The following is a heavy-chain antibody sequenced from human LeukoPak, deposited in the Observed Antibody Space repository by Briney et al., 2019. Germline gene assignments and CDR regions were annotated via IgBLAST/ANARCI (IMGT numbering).Heavy chain of an antibody. J-gene: IGHJ4*02. Sequence: GGSLRLSCTASGFTFSSYGMHWVRQAPGKGLEWVAVISYDGSNKYYADSVKGRFTISRDNSKNTLYLQMNSLRAEDTAVYYCAAPYGPAPHWGQGTLVTVSS. V-gene: IGHV3-30*03. CDR3: AAPYGPAPH. D-gene: IGHD4-17*01. CDR1: GFTFSSYG. CDR2: ISYDGSNK.